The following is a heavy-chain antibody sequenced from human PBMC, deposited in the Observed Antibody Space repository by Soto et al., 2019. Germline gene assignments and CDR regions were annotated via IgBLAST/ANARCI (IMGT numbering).Heavy chain of an antibody. V-gene: IGHV3-21*01. CDR2: ISSSSSYI. CDR3: ARDGYSYSYYYYYGMDV. CDR1: GFTFSSYS. D-gene: IGHD5-18*01. Sequence: GGSLRLSCXASGFTFSSYSMNWVRQAPGKGLEWVSSISSSSSYIYYADSVKGRFTIFRDNAKNSLYLQMNSLRAEDTAVYYCARDGYSYSYYYYYGMDVWGQGTTVTVS. J-gene: IGHJ6*02.